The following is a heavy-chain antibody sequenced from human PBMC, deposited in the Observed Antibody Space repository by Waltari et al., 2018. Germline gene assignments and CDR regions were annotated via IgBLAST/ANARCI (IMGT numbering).Heavy chain of an antibody. CDR2: IKQDGSEK. V-gene: IGHV3-7*01. Sequence: EVQLVESGGGLVQPGGSLRLSCTVSGFSFSSDWMSWVRQAPGKGLEWVANIKQDGSEKYYVDSVKGRFTISRDNAKNSLYLQMNSLRAEDTAVYFCARDGYNYVIDQWGQGTLVSVSS. CDR1: GFSFSSDW. CDR3: ARDGYNYVIDQ. D-gene: IGHD1-1*01. J-gene: IGHJ4*02.